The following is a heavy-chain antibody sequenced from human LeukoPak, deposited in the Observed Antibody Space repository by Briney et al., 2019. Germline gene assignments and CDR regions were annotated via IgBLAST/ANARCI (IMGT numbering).Heavy chain of an antibody. V-gene: IGHV3-23*01. CDR1: GFTFSSYA. CDR2: ISGSGGST. D-gene: IGHD6-19*01. Sequence: GGSLRLSCAASGFTFSSYAMSWVRQAPGKGLEWVSAISGSGGSTYYADSVKGRFTISRDNPKNTLYLQMNSLRAEDTAVYYCAKNPGPGIAVAGTLDVWGKGTTVTVSS. J-gene: IGHJ6*04. CDR3: AKNPGPGIAVAGTLDV.